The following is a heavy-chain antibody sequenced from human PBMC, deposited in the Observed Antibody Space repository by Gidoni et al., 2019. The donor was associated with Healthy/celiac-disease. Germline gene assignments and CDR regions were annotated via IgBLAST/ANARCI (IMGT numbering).Heavy chain of an antibody. V-gene: IGHV3-23*01. Sequence: EVQLLESGGGLVQPGGSLSLSCAASGFTFSSHAMSWVRQAPGKGLEWFSAISGSGGSTYYADSVKGRFTISRDNSKNTLYLQMNSLRAEDTAVYYCAKAGVRYYYGSGSFAPDYWGQGTLVTVSS. CDR1: GFTFSSHA. CDR3: AKAGVRYYYGSGSFAPDY. D-gene: IGHD3-10*01. J-gene: IGHJ4*02. CDR2: ISGSGGST.